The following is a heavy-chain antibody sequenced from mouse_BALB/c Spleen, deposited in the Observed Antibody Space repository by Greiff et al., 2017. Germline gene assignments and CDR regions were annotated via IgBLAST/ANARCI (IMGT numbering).Heavy chain of an antibody. Sequence: EVQLVESGGGLVQPGGSRKLSCAASGFTFSSFGMHWVRQAPEKGLEWVAYISSGSSTIYYADTVKGRFTISRDNPKNTLQMTSLRSEDTAMYYCARGVTVVARNWYFDVWGAGTTVTVSS. CDR2: ISSGSSTI. V-gene: IGHV5-17*02. D-gene: IGHD1-1*01. CDR3: ARGVTVVARNWYFDV. CDR1: GFTFSSFG. J-gene: IGHJ1*01.